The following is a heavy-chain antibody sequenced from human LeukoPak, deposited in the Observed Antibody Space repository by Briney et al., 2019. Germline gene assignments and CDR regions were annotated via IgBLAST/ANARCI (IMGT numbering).Heavy chain of an antibody. Sequence: ASVKVSCKASGYTFTSYYMHWVRQAPGQGLEWMGIINPSGGSTGYAQKFQGRVTMTRDMSTSTVYMELSSLRSEDTAVYYCARVYRRDENWFDPWGQGTLVTVSS. V-gene: IGHV1-46*01. D-gene: IGHD2-8*01. CDR3: ARVYRRDENWFDP. CDR1: GYTFTSYY. J-gene: IGHJ5*02. CDR2: INPSGGST.